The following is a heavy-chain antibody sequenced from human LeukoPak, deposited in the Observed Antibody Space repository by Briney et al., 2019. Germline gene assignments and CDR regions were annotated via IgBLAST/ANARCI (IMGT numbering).Heavy chain of an antibody. J-gene: IGHJ4*02. CDR1: GFTFSSYA. Sequence: TGGSLRLSCAASGFTFSSYAMSWVRQAPGKGLEWVSAISGSGGSTYYADSVKGRFTISRDNSKNTLYLQMNSLRAEDTAVYYCAKVPSYYYDSSGYYPFDYWGQGTLVTVSS. CDR2: ISGSGGST. D-gene: IGHD3-22*01. CDR3: AKVPSYYYDSSGYYPFDY. V-gene: IGHV3-23*01.